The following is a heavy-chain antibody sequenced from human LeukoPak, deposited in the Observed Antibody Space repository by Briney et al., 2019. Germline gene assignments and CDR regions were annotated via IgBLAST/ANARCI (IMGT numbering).Heavy chain of an antibody. J-gene: IGHJ4*02. CDR2: ISAYNGDT. Sequence: ASVKVSCKASGYTFINYGISWVRQAPGQGLEWMGWISAYNGDTNYAQKVQGRVTMTTETSTSTVYMELRSLRSDDTAVYYCAKGGGRRIFDYWGQGTLVAVSS. D-gene: IGHD1-26*01. CDR1: GYTFINYG. CDR3: AKGGGRRIFDY. V-gene: IGHV1-18*01.